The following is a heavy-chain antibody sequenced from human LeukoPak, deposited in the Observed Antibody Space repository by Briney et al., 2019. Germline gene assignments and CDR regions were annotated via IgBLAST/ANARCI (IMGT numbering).Heavy chain of an antibody. Sequence: SETLSLTCTFSGGSITSYYWSWIRQPAGKGLEWIGRIHTSGSTNYNPSLKSRVTMSVDTSKNQFSLKLSSVTAADTAVYYCARDQYYYDSSGYYLGVRPNWFDPWGQGTLVTVSS. CDR1: GGSITSYY. J-gene: IGHJ5*02. CDR3: ARDQYYYDSSGYYLGVRPNWFDP. V-gene: IGHV4-4*07. CDR2: IHTSGST. D-gene: IGHD3-22*01.